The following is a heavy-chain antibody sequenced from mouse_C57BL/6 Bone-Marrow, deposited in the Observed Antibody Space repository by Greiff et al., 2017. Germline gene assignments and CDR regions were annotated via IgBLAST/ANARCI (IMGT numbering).Heavy chain of an antibody. CDR2: IYPRSGNT. Sequence: VKLQESGAELARPGASVKLSCKASGYTFTSYGISWVKQRTGQGLEWIGEIYPRSGNTYYNEKFKGKATLTADKSSSTAYMELRSLTSEDSAVYFCARGNWDGWYFDVWGTGTTVTVSS. CDR1: GYTFTSYG. V-gene: IGHV1-81*01. D-gene: IGHD4-1*01. CDR3: ARGNWDGWYFDV. J-gene: IGHJ1*03.